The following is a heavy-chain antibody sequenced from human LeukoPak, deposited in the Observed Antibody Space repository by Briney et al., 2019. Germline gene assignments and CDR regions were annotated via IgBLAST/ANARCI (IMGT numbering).Heavy chain of an antibody. CDR3: ASSSGWYGVYGMDV. J-gene: IGHJ6*02. CDR2: INPNSGGT. Sequence: GASVKVSCKASGYTFTGYYMHWVRQAPGQGLEWMGWINPNSGGTNYAQKFQGRVTMTRDTSISTAYMELSRLRPDDTAVYYCASSSGWYGVYGMDVWGQGTTVTVSS. D-gene: IGHD6-19*01. CDR1: GYTFTGYY. V-gene: IGHV1-2*02.